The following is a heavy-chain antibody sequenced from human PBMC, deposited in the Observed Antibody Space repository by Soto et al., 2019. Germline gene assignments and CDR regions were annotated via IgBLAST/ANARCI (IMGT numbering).Heavy chain of an antibody. CDR1: GFAFSSYW. V-gene: IGHV3-74*01. J-gene: IGHJ4*02. Sequence: EVQLVESGGDSVQPGGSLRLSCAASGFAFSSYWMHWFRQVPGKGLVWVSRIRPDGSGANYADSVQGRFTISRDNVKNTLDLQMNSLRAEDTGLYYCARDLVLGSGSCENWGQGTLVTVSS. CDR2: IRPDGSGA. CDR3: ARDLVLGSGSCEN. D-gene: IGHD3-10*01.